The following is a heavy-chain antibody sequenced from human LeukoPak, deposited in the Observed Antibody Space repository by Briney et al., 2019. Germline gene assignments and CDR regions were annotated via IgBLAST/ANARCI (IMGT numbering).Heavy chain of an antibody. CDR2: IYHSGST. D-gene: IGHD3-9*01. Sequence: SETLSLTCAVSGGSISSSNWWSWVRQPPGKGLEWIGEIYHSGSTNYNPSLKGRVTISVDKSKNQFSLKLSSVTAADTAVYYCAREMDDILTRYFDYWGQGTLVTVSS. V-gene: IGHV4-4*02. CDR3: AREMDDILTRYFDY. J-gene: IGHJ4*02. CDR1: GGSISSSNW.